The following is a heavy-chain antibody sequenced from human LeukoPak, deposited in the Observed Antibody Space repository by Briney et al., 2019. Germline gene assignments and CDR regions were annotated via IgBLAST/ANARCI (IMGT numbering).Heavy chain of an antibody. CDR3: ARLGRYNYASSLDV. D-gene: IGHD3-10*01. Sequence: GGSLRLSCAASGFTFSGYAMHWVRQAPGKGLEWVAVISYDGSNKYYADSVKGRFTISRDNSKNTLYLQMNSLRAEDTAVYYCARLGRYNYASSLDVWGQGTTVTVSS. J-gene: IGHJ6*02. CDR1: GFTFSGYA. V-gene: IGHV3-30-3*01. CDR2: ISYDGSNK.